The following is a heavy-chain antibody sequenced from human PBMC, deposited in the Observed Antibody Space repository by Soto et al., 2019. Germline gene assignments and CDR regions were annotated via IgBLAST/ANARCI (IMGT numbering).Heavy chain of an antibody. D-gene: IGHD3-3*01. CDR3: ARANSRITIFGVVIAPNNRNWFDP. J-gene: IGHJ5*02. CDR1: GGSISNYY. V-gene: IGHV4-59*12. CDR2: IYHIGGA. Sequence: SETLSLTCTVSGGSISNYYWSWVRQPPGKGLEWIGYIYHIGGANYNPSLKSRVTISVDTSKNQFSLKLSSVTAADTAVYYCARANSRITIFGVVIAPNNRNWFDPWGQGTQVTVSS.